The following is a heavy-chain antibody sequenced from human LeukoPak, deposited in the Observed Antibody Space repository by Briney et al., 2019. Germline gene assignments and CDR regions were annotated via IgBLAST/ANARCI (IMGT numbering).Heavy chain of an antibody. Sequence: GASVKVSCKASGYTFTSYGISWVRQAPGQGLEWMGWISAYNGNTNYAQKLQGRVTITADESTSTAYMELSSLRSEDTAVYYCAIHLYSYYDSSGYPPTVGFDPWGQGTLVTVSS. CDR3: AIHLYSYYDSSGYPPTVGFDP. V-gene: IGHV1-18*01. D-gene: IGHD3-22*01. CDR1: GYTFTSYG. CDR2: ISAYNGNT. J-gene: IGHJ5*02.